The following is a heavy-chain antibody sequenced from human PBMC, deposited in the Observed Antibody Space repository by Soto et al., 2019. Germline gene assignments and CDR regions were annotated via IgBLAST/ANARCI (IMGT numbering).Heavy chain of an antibody. D-gene: IGHD3-22*01. CDR2: IDWEDDK. Sequence: SGPTLVNPTPTLTLTCTFSGFPLATSGMCVTWIRQPPGKPLEWLALIDWEDDKYYSTSLKTRLTISKGTSENQVVLTKTYVDPVDTATYYCARSYDTSGYKYYFDYWGRGTLVTVS. CDR1: GFPLATSGMC. V-gene: IGHV2-70*01. J-gene: IGHJ4*02. CDR3: ARSYDTSGYKYYFDY.